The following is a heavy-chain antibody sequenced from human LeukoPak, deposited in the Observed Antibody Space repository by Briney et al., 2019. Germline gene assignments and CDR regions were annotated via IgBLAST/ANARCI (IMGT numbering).Heavy chain of an antibody. J-gene: IGHJ6*03. D-gene: IGHD1-26*01. CDR3: ARVRYSGSYYGYYYYYYYMDV. CDR2: IYSTGST. V-gene: IGHV4-4*07. Sequence: SETLSLTCTVSGGSISSYYWSWIRQPAGKGLEWIGRIYSTGSTNYNPSLKSRVTISVDTSKNQFSLKLSSVTAADTAVYYCARVRYSGSYYGYYYYYYYMDVWGKGTTVTVSS. CDR1: GGSISSYY.